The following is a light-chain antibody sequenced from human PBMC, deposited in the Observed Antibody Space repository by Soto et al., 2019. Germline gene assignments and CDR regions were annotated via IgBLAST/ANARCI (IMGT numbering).Light chain of an antibody. Sequence: QPVLTQSPSASASLGASVKLTCTLSSGHSSYAIAWHQQQPEKGPRYLMKLNSDGSHSKGDGIPDRFSGSSSGAARYLTISSLQSEEEADYYWQYWGTGIQGVFGGGTKLTVL. CDR2: LNSDGSH. CDR1: SGHSSYA. CDR3: QYWGTGIQGV. V-gene: IGLV4-69*01. J-gene: IGLJ3*02.